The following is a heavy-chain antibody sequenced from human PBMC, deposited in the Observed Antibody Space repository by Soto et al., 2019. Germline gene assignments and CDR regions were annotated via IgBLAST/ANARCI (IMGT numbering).Heavy chain of an antibody. D-gene: IGHD2-21*01. CDR3: VGRLTYIYNYFDS. V-gene: IGHV4-31*03. J-gene: IGHJ4*02. CDR1: GDSISSATHY. CDR2: VSSSGNS. Sequence: SETLSLTCTVSGDSISSATHYWNWIRQHPGKGLEWIGYVSSSGNSYYSPSLKSRVFMSVDTSKNLFSLKLSSVTAADTAIYYCVGRLTYIYNYFDSWGQGTQVTVSS.